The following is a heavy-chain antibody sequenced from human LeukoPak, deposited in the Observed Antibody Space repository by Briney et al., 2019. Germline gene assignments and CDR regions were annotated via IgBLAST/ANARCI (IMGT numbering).Heavy chain of an antibody. D-gene: IGHD2-2*01. CDR2: IKSKTDGGTT. J-gene: IGHJ4*02. V-gene: IGHV3-15*01. CDR1: GFTFSNAW. CDR3: TSPSCSSTSCYDYYFDY. Sequence: WGSLRLSCPASGFTFSNAWMSWVRQGPGKGLEWVGRIKSKTDGGTTDYAAPVKGRFTISRDDSKNTLYLQMNSLKTEDTAVYYCTSPSCSSTSCYDYYFDYWGQGTLVTVSS.